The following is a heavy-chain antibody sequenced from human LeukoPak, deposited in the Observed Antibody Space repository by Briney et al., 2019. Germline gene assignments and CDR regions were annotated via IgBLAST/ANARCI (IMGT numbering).Heavy chain of an antibody. D-gene: IGHD3-3*01. V-gene: IGHV4-59*01. CDR3: ARDLYYDQHIDY. CDR1: GGSISSYY. Sequence: PSETLSLTCTVSGGSISSYYWSWIRQPLGKGLEWIGYIYYSGSTNYNPSLKSRVTISVDTSKNQFSLKLSSVTAADTAVYYCARDLYYDQHIDYWGQGTLVTVSS. J-gene: IGHJ4*02. CDR2: IYYSGST.